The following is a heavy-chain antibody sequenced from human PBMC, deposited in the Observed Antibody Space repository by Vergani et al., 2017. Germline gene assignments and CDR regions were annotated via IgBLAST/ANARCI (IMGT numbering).Heavy chain of an antibody. CDR3: AREYYGSGSYQIFDY. CDR1: GGSISSGGYY. V-gene: IGHV4-31*03. Sequence: QVQLQESGPGLVKPSQTLSLTCTVSGGSISSGGYYWSWIRQHPGKGLEWIGYIYYSGSTYYNPSLKSRVTISVDTSKNQFSLKLSAVTAADTAVYYCAREYYGSGSYQIFDYWGQGTLVTVSS. J-gene: IGHJ4*02. CDR2: IYYSGST. D-gene: IGHD3-10*01.